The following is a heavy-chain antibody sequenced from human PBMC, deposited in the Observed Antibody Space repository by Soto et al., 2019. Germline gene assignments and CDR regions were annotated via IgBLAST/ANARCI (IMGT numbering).Heavy chain of an antibody. CDR2: IIPMLTVT. J-gene: IGHJ3*01. V-gene: IGHV1-69*02. Sequence: QVHLIQSGAEVKKPGSSVKVSCKAAGGTFNTYTLIWVRQAPGHGLEWMGRIIPMLTVTNSAQKFQGRLTLTADKSTGTAFMELTSLRSDDTAVYYCSIGSWSAETFDVWCQGTMVTVSS. CDR3: SIGSWSAETFDV. CDR1: GGTFNTYT. D-gene: IGHD2-2*01.